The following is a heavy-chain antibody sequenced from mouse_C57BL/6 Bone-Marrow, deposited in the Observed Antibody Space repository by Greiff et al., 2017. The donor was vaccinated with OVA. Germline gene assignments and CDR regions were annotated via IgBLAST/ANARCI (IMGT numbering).Heavy chain of an antibody. CDR3: ARFITGNY. J-gene: IGHJ2*01. D-gene: IGHD1-1*01. CDR1: GYTFTSYW. Sequence: VKLVESGAELVKPGASVKLSCKASGYTFTSYWMHWVKQRPGQGLEWIGMIHPNSGSTNYNEKFKSKATLTVDKSSSTAYMQLSSLTAEDSAVYYCARFITGNYWGQGTTLTVSS. CDR2: IHPNSGST. V-gene: IGHV1-64*01.